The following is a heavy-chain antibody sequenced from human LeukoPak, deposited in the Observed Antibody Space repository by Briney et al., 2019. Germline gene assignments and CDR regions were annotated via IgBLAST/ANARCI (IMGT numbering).Heavy chain of an antibody. D-gene: IGHD3-22*01. CDR1: GFTFNSYG. CDR2: IGHDGNNK. CDR3: ARDVRISYYDSSSDY. V-gene: IGHV3-30*02. Sequence: PGGSLRLSCSASGFTFNSYGMPWVRQAPGKGLEWVAYIGHDGNNKYYAYSVKGRFTISRDSSKKTLYLQMNSRRAEDPAVYYCARDVRISYYDSSSDYWGQGTLVTVSS. J-gene: IGHJ4*02.